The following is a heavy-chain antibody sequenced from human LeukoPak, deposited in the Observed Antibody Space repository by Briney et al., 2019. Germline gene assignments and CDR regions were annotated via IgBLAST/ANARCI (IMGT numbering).Heavy chain of an antibody. J-gene: IGHJ6*02. CDR3: ARGDDYYYYGMDV. Sequence: GRSLRLSCAASGFTFDDYAMHWVRQAPGKGLEWVSGISWNSGSIGYADSVKGRFTISRDNAKNSLYLQMNSLRAEDTALYYCARGDDYYYYGMDVWGQGTTVTVSS. V-gene: IGHV3-9*01. D-gene: IGHD3-10*01. CDR2: ISWNSGSI. CDR1: GFTFDDYA.